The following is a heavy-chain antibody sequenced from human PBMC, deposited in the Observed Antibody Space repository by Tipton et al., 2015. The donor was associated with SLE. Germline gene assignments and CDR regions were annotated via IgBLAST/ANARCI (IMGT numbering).Heavy chain of an antibody. D-gene: IGHD2-15*01. CDR3: ATPGGRGFSPWDN. Sequence: SLRLSCAASGFTLSNYVMNWVRQAPGKGPEWVSVISSSGDAPYYADSVRGRFTISRDNSKNTLYLQMNGLRAEDTAVYHCATPGGRGFSPWDNWGPGTLVTVSS. J-gene: IGHJ4*02. V-gene: IGHV3-23*01. CDR1: GFTLSNYV. CDR2: ISSSGDAP.